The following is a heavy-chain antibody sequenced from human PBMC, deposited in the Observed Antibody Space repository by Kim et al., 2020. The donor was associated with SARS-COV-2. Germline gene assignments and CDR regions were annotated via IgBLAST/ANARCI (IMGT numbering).Heavy chain of an antibody. J-gene: IGHJ3*02. CDR1: GFTFTSSA. Sequence: SVKVSCKASGFTFTSSAVQWVRQARGQRLEWIGWIVVGTGNTNYAQKFQERVTITRDMSTSTAYMELSSLRSEDTAVYYCAAALLHYDYVWGSYRLDAFDIWGQGTMVTVSS. D-gene: IGHD3-16*02. CDR3: AAALLHYDYVWGSYRLDAFDI. V-gene: IGHV1-58*01. CDR2: IVVGTGNT.